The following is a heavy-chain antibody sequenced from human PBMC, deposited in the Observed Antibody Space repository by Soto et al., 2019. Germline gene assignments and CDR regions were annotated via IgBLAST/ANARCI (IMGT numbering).Heavy chain of an antibody. CDR2: ISNSGGRT. CDR1: GFTFSSYA. Sequence: EVQLLESGGGLVQPGGSLRLSCAASGFTFSSYAMSWVRQAPGKGLEWVSTISNSGGRTYYADSVKGRFAISRDNSKNTLYLQMTSLRPEDTAVYYGASSRTVLIPTTVTGWFAPWGQGNLVSVSS. J-gene: IGHJ5*02. V-gene: IGHV3-23*01. CDR3: ASSRTVLIPTTVTGWFAP. D-gene: IGHD4-17*01.